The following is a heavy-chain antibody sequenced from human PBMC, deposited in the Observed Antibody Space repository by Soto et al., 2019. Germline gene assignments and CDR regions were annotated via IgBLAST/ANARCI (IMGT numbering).Heavy chain of an antibody. CDR1: GGSISSGDYY. V-gene: IGHV4-30-4*01. CDR3: ARTAAAGKYYYGMDV. Sequence: PSETLSLTCTVSGGSISSGDYYWSWIRQPPGKGLEWIGYIYYSGSTYYNPSLKSRVTISVDTSKSQFSLKLSSVTAADTAMYYCARTAAAGKYYYGMDVWGQGTTVTVSS. J-gene: IGHJ6*02. D-gene: IGHD6-13*01. CDR2: IYYSGST.